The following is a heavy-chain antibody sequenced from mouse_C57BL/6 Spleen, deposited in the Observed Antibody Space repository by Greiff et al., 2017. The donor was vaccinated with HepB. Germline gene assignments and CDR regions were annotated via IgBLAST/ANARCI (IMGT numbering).Heavy chain of an antibody. CDR3: AREGGVYYDGSSHWYFDV. D-gene: IGHD1-1*01. V-gene: IGHV1-81*01. J-gene: IGHJ1*03. Sequence: VQLQQSGAELARPGASVKLSCKASGYTFTSYGISWVKQRTGQGLEWIGEIYPRSGNTYYKEKFKGKATLTADKSSSTAYMELRSLSSEDSAVYFCAREGGVYYDGSSHWYFDVWGTGTTVTVSS. CDR2: IYPRSGNT. CDR1: GYTFTSYG.